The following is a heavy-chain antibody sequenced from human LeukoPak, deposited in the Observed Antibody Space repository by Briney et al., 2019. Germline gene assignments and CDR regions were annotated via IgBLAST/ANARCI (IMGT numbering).Heavy chain of an antibody. CDR2: IKPDGSEK. CDR1: GFTFSSYW. J-gene: IGHJ4*02. Sequence: GGSLRLSCAASGFTFSSYWMSWVRHAPGKGLEWVANIKPDGSEKYYVDSVKGRFTISRDNAGNSLYLQMDSLRAEDTAMYYCARLMYYFDSWGQGTLVTVSS. CDR3: ARLMYYFDS. D-gene: IGHD2-8*01. V-gene: IGHV3-7*01.